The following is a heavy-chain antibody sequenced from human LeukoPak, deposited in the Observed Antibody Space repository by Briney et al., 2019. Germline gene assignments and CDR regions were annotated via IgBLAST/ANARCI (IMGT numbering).Heavy chain of an antibody. CDR2: IYYSGST. CDR3: ARHRIPDALASAFGC. D-gene: IGHD2-2*01. J-gene: IGHJ4*02. V-gene: IGHV4-39*01. CDR1: GGSISSGSYY. Sequence: SETLSLTRTVSGGSISSGSYYWDWIRQPPGKGLEWIGAIYYSGSTNYNPSLKSRVTISIDTSKNQFSLRLTSVTAADTAVYYCARHRIPDALASAFGCWGQGTLVTVSS.